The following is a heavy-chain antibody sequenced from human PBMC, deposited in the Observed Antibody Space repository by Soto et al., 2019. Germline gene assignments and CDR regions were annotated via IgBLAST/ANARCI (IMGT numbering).Heavy chain of an antibody. CDR2: VNPSGGHT. Sequence: QVQLMQSGAEVKKPGASVKVSCKASGDTFTDYYIHWVQQAPGQGLEWMGTVNPSGGHTTYAQHFPGIVTRTWDMSTTTPCRRLASLLSDAVAIYTGELGTHGVVGPAAWSFWRQGTLVTVSS. D-gene: IGHD2-8*01. CDR1: GDTFTDYY. J-gene: IGHJ1*01. CDR3: ELGTHGVVGPAAWSF. V-gene: IGHV1-46*01.